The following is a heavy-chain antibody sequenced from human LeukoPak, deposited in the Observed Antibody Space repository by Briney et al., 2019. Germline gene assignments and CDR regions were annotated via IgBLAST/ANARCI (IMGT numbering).Heavy chain of an antibody. D-gene: IGHD2-2*01. V-gene: IGHV5-10-1*01. J-gene: IGHJ4*02. CDR3: ARHEGIVPADF. CDR1: GYSFTSYW. CDR2: IDPRDSYT. Sequence: GESLRISCKGSGYSFTSYWISWVRQMPGKGLEWMGRIDPRDSYTNYSPSFQGHVTISADKSITTAYLQWSSLKASDTATYYCARHEGIVPADFWGQGTLVTVSS.